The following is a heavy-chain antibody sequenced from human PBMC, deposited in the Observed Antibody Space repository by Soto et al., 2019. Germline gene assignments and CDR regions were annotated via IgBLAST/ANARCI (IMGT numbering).Heavy chain of an antibody. J-gene: IGHJ3*02. CDR3: AKDQKLVQGPDAFDI. CDR2: ISGSGGST. D-gene: IGHD6-6*01. Sequence: PGGSLRLSCAASGFTFSSEAMSWVRQAPGKGLEWVSAISGSGGSTNYADSVKGRFTISRDNSKNTLYLQMNSLRAEDTAVYYCAKDQKLVQGPDAFDIWGQGTMVTVSS. V-gene: IGHV3-23*01. CDR1: GFTFSSEA.